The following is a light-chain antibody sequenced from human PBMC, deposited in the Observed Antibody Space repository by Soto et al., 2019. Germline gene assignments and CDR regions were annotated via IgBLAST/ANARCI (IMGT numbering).Light chain of an antibody. V-gene: IGLV2-14*01. J-gene: IGLJ2*01. CDR1: SSDIGGYNY. Sequence: QSALTQPASVSGSPGQSITISCTGTSSDIGGYNYVSWYQQHPGKAPKLMIYAVSNRPSGVSNRFSGSKSGDTASLTISGLQAEDEAVYYCASKTTSSTVLFGGGTKLTVL. CDR3: ASKTTSSTVL. CDR2: AVS.